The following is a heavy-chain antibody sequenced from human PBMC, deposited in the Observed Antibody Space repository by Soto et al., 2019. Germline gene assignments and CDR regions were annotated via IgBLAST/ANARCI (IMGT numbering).Heavy chain of an antibody. Sequence: GGSLRLSCAASGFTFSISGMSWVRQAPGKGLEWVSTISGSGGTTYYADSVKGRFTISRDNSKNTVYMQMNSLRAEDTALYYCAKLYYSDFDYFDYWGQGTLVTVSS. CDR3: AKLYYSDFDYFDY. CDR1: GFTFSISG. V-gene: IGHV3-23*01. D-gene: IGHD4-17*01. J-gene: IGHJ4*02. CDR2: ISGSGGTT.